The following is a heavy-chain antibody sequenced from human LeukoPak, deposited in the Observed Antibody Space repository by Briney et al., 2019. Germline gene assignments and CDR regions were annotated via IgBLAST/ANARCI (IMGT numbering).Heavy chain of an antibody. CDR2: INHSGST. J-gene: IGHJ6*03. CDR1: GGSFSGYY. D-gene: IGHD6-19*01. V-gene: IGHV4-34*01. Sequence: PSETLSLTCAVYGGSFSGYYWSWIRQPPGKGLEWIGEINHSGSTNYNPSLKSRVTISVDTSKNQFSLKLSSVTAADTAVYYCAREAAGSGWPGLYYYYYMDVWGKGTTVTISS. CDR3: AREAAGSGWPGLYYYYYMDV.